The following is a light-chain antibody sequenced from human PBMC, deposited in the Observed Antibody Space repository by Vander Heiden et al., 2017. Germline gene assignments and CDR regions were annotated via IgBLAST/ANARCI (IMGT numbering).Light chain of an antibody. Sequence: DIVFPQSPGTLSLSPGERATLSCRASQSVSSSYLAWYQQKPSQAPRLLIYGASSRATGIPDRFSGSGSGTDFTLTISRLEPEDFAVYYCQQYGSSPPNTFGGGTKVEIK. J-gene: IGKJ4*01. CDR1: QSVSSSY. CDR2: GAS. V-gene: IGKV3-20*01. CDR3: QQYGSSPPNT.